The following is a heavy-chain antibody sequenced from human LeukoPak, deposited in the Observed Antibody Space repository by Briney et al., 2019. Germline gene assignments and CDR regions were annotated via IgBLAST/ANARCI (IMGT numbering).Heavy chain of an antibody. CDR3: ASLRVVLTAATPPPDY. CDR2: ISSSSRTI. J-gene: IGHJ4*02. V-gene: IGHV3-48*02. CDR1: GSTFSTYS. Sequence: GGSLRLSCAASGSTFSTYSMNWVRQAPGKGLEWVSYISSSSRTIYYADSVKGRFTISRDNAKSSLYLQMNSLRDEDTAVYYCASLRVVLTAATPPPDYWGQGTLVTVSS. D-gene: IGHD4/OR15-4a*01.